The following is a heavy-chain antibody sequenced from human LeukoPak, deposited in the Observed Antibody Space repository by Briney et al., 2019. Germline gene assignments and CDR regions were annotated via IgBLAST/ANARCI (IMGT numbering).Heavy chain of an antibody. J-gene: IGHJ5*02. CDR1: GGSISSSGYY. CDR2: INHSGST. V-gene: IGHV4-39*07. Sequence: PSETLSLTCTVSGGSISSSGYYWGWIRQPPGKGLEWIGEINHSGSTNYNPSLKSRVTISVDTSKNQFSLKLSSVTAADTAVYYCARGLGMGGSNWFDPWGQGTLVTVSS. CDR3: ARGLGMGGSNWFDP. D-gene: IGHD3-16*01.